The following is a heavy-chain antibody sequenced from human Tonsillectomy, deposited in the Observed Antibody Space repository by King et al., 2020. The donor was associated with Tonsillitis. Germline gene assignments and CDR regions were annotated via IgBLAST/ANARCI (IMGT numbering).Heavy chain of an antibody. Sequence: VQLVESGGGLVRPGGSVRLSCAASGFTFNNAWMSWVRQAPGKGLEWVGLIKRKIDGGTTDFATPVKGRFTISRDDSKNTLYLQMNSLKTEDTAVYYCTTLVYFYPSSDNWGQGTLVSVSS. CDR3: TTLVYFYPSSDN. D-gene: IGHD2-8*01. CDR1: GFTFNNAW. V-gene: IGHV3-15*01. J-gene: IGHJ4*02. CDR2: IKRKIDGGTT.